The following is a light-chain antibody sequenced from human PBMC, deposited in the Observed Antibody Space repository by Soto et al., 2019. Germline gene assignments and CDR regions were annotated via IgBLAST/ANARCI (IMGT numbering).Light chain of an antibody. CDR2: EVR. V-gene: IGLV2-14*01. CDR1: MRDVGAYNL. J-gene: IGLJ2*01. CDR3: SSYTSKSSLI. Sequence: QSALTQPASVSGSPGQSITISCAGTMRDVGAYNLVSWYQQHPGRAPQLISYEVRNRPSGISFRFSGSKSGNTASLTISGLQAEDEADYYCSSYTSKSSLIFGGGTQLTVL.